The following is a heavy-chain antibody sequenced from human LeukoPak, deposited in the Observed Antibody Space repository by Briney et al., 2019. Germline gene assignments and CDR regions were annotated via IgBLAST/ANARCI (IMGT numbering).Heavy chain of an antibody. CDR2: ISSSSSYI. V-gene: IGHV3-21*01. Sequence: GGSLRLSCAASGFTFSSYSMNWARQAPGKGLEGVSSISSSSSYIYYADSVKGRFTISRDNAKNSLYLQMNSLRAEDTAVYYCVRTGDRIAFDIWGQGTMVTVSS. D-gene: IGHD7-27*01. CDR3: VRTGDRIAFDI. CDR1: GFTFSSYS. J-gene: IGHJ3*02.